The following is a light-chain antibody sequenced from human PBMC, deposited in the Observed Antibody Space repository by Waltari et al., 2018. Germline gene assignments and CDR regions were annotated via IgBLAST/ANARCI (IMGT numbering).Light chain of an antibody. J-gene: IGLJ2*01. CDR3: AAWDDSLNGVV. Sequence: QSVLTQPPSASGTPGQRVTISCSGSSSNIGRNTVNWYQQLPGAAPKLVIYSDSQRPSWVPHRFSGSKSGTSASLAISGLQSEDEADYYCAAWDDSLNGVVFGGGAKLTVL. V-gene: IGLV1-44*01. CDR2: SDS. CDR1: SSNIGRNT.